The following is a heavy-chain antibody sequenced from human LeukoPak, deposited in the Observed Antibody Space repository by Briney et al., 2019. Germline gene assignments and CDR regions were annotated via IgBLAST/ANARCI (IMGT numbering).Heavy chain of an antibody. V-gene: IGHV3-48*02. Sequence: GGSLRLSCAASGFSFSSYSMNWVRQAPGKGLEWVSYISSSSSTIYYADSVKGRFTISRDNAKKSLYLQMNSLRDEDTAVYYCAGEYSSSWFGGWFDSWGQGTLVTVSS. CDR1: GFSFSSYS. CDR2: ISSSSSTI. J-gene: IGHJ5*01. D-gene: IGHD2-2*01. CDR3: AGEYSSSWFGGWFDS.